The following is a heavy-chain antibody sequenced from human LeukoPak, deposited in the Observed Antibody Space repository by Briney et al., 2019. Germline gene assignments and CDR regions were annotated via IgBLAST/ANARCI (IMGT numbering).Heavy chain of an antibody. V-gene: IGHV3-74*01. CDR1: GFTFSSYW. D-gene: IGHD3-10*02. J-gene: IGHJ4*02. Sequence: GGSLRLSCAASGFTFSSYWMHWVRQAPGKGLVWVSRINSDGSSTSYAGSVKGRFTISRDNAKNTLYLQMNSLRAEDTAVYYCAVPQSTASSITMYYWGQGTLVTVSS. CDR3: AVPQSTASSITMYY. CDR2: INSDGSST.